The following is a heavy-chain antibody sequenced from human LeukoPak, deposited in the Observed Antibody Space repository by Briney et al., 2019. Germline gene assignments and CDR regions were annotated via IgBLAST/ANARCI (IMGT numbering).Heavy chain of an antibody. CDR3: ARSIPYGTTWYGRSDY. D-gene: IGHD6-13*01. CDR2: IKPDGTTK. Sequence: GGSLRLSCVASGFSLRGYAMHWVRQAPGKGLEWVANIKPDGTTKFYVDSVKGRFTISRDNALNSLYLQMNSLRAEDTAIYYCARSIPYGTTWYGRSDYWGQGTLVTVSS. V-gene: IGHV3-7*03. CDR1: GFSLRGYA. J-gene: IGHJ4*02.